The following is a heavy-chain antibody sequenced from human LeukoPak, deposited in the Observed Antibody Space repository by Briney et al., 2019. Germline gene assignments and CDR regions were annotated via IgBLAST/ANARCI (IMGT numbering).Heavy chain of an antibody. CDR2: INTSGNS. D-gene: IGHD6-6*01. CDR3: ARDSNLEYSSSRGLGR. V-gene: IGHV4-4*07. CDR1: GGSISGDY. J-gene: IGHJ4*02. Sequence: SETLSLTCTVSGGSISGDYWSWIRQPAGKGLEWIGRINTSGNSNYNPSLKSRVTMSVDTSKNQFSLKLSSVTAADTAVYCARDSNLEYSSSRGLGRWGQGALVTVSS.